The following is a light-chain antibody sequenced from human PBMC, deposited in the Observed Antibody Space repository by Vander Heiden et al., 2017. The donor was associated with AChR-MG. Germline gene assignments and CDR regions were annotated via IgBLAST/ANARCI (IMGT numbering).Light chain of an antibody. J-gene: IGKJ2*01. CDR2: GPS. CDR3: QQYNNWPPYT. Sequence: EIVMTQSPATLSMSPGESATLPCRASESVSSNLAWYQQKPGQAPRRLIYGPSTRATGIPARFSGSGSGTEFTLTISSLQFEDLAVYYCQQYNNWPPYTFGQGTKLEIK. V-gene: IGKV3-15*01. CDR1: ESVSSN.